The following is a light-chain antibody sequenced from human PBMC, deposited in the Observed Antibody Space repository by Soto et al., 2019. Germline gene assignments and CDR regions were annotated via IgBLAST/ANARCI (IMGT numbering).Light chain of an antibody. CDR1: SSDIGGHNF. CDR3: SSYTTSSYVV. Sequence: QSVLTQPAAVSGSPGQSITISCTGTSSDIGGHNFVSWYQHHPGKAPKLLIYEVSYRASGVSNRFTGSKSANTASLTISGLQAEDEADYSCSSYTTSSYVVFGGGTKRTVL. J-gene: IGLJ2*01. CDR2: EVS. V-gene: IGLV2-14*01.